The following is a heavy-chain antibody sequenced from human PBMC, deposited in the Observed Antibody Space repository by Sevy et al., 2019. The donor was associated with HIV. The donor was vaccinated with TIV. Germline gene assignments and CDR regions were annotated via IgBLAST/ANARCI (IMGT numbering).Heavy chain of an antibody. CDR2: ISGSGATT. Sequence: GGSLRLSCRGSGFTFSNYAMSWVRQAPGKGLKWLSGISGSGATTYDADSAKGRFTISRDNSKNTLFLQMNSLRAEDTAVYYCATFPGTYSFVSAFDMWGQGTLVTVS. CDR3: ATFPGTYSFVSAFDM. CDR1: GFTFSNYA. J-gene: IGHJ3*02. V-gene: IGHV3-23*01. D-gene: IGHD3-10*01.